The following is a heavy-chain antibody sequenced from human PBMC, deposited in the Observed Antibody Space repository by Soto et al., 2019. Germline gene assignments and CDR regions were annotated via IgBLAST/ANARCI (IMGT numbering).Heavy chain of an antibody. CDR2: ISAYNGNT. D-gene: IGHD2-2*03. CDR3: ARDGYCSSTSCYPIYYYYYGMDV. Sequence: ASVKVSCKASGYTFTSYGISWVRQAPGQGLEWMGWISAYNGNTNYAQKLQGRVTMTTDTSTSTAYMELRSLRSDDTAVYYCARDGYCSSTSCYPIYYYYYGMDVSGQATTVTVSS. V-gene: IGHV1-18*01. J-gene: IGHJ6*02. CDR1: GYTFTSYG.